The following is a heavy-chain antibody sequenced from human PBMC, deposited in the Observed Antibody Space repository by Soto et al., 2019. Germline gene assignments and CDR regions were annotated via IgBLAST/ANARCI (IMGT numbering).Heavy chain of an antibody. V-gene: IGHV3-23*01. CDR3: AKSPFTFGGVIATPFDY. D-gene: IGHD3-16*02. CDR2: ISGSGGST. Sequence: PGGSLRLSCAASGFTFSSYAMSWARQAPGKGLEWVSAISGSGGSTYYADAVKGRFTISRDNSKNTLYLQMNSLRAEDTAVYYCAKSPFTFGGVIATPFDYWGQGTLVTVSS. CDR1: GFTFSSYA. J-gene: IGHJ4*02.